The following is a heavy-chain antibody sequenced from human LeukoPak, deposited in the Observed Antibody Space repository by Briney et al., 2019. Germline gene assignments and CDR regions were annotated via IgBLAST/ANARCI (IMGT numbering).Heavy chain of an antibody. Sequence: PGGSLRLSCAASGFTFSTDWMHWVRQAPGKGLVWVSRIKSDGSTNYADSVKGRFTISRDNAKNTLSLQMNSLRPEDTGVYYCARAPSEIGGYYPEYFRHWGQGTLVTVSS. D-gene: IGHD3-3*01. J-gene: IGHJ1*01. CDR1: GFTFSTDW. V-gene: IGHV3-74*01. CDR3: ARAPSEIGGYYPEYFRH. CDR2: IKSDGST.